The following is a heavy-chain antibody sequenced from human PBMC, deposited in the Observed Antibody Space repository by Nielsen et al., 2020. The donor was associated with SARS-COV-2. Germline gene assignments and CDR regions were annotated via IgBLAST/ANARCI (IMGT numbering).Heavy chain of an antibody. CDR1: GFSFNRYT. Sequence: GESLKISCAASGFSFNRYTMNWVRQAPGKGLEWVSSISSGGYYIYYADSLRGRFTISRDNAKNIVYLQMNSLRVEDTAVYYCARRNILDYWGQGTLVTVSS. CDR2: ISSGGYYI. D-gene: IGHD3-9*01. J-gene: IGHJ4*02. V-gene: IGHV3-21*01. CDR3: ARRNILDY.